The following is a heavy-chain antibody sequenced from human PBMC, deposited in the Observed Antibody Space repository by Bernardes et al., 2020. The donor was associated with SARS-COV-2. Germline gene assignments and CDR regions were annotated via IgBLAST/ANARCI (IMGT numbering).Heavy chain of an antibody. CDR1: GFSVDSYV. J-gene: IGHJ5*02. D-gene: IGHD1-26*01. Sequence: VGSLRLSCAASGFSVDSYVMHWVRQAPGKGLEWVALISYDGNIKHYVDSVKGRFTISRDNSKNIVSLQMDDLRPEDTAVYYCVDATEGGNYPWGQGTLVTVSS. CDR3: VDATEGGNYP. V-gene: IGHV3-30*03. CDR2: ISYDGNIK.